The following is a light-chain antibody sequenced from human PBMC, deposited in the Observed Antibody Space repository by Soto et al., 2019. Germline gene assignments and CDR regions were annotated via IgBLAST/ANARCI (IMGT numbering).Light chain of an antibody. V-gene: IGKV1-39*01. Sequence: DVPMTQSPSSLSALVGDRVTITCRASQSVSRYLNWYQHKPGKAPKLLINAASNLRSGVPSRFSGSGSGTDFTLTIDGLQPEDFAVYYCQQSYITPPITCGQGTRLEVK. J-gene: IGKJ5*01. CDR2: AAS. CDR1: QSVSRY. CDR3: QQSYITPPIT.